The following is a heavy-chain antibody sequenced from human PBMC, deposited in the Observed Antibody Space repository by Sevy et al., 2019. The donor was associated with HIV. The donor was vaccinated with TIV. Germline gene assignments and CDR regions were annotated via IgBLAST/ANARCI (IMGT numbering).Heavy chain of an antibody. J-gene: IGHJ4*02. CDR3: VREITIFGVVIDY. Sequence: GGSLRLSCAASGFTFSSYGMHWVRQAPGKGLEWVAFIRYDGSNKYYADSVKGRFTISRDNSKNTLYLQMNSLRAEDTAVYYCVREITIFGVVIDYWGQGTLVTVSS. CDR1: GFTFSSYG. D-gene: IGHD3-3*01. V-gene: IGHV3-30*02. CDR2: IRYDGSNK.